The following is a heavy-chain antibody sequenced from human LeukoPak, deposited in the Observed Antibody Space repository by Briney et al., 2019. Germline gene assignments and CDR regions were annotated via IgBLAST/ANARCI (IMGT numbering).Heavy chain of an antibody. D-gene: IGHD6-13*01. Sequence: SETLSLTCTVSGGSISSTSYYWGWIRQPPGKGLEWIGSIYYSGSTYCNPSLKSRVTISVDTSKNQFSLKLSSVTAADTAVYYCARGGRAAAGGPFDPWGQGTLVTVSP. CDR2: IYYSGST. J-gene: IGHJ5*02. CDR3: ARGGRAAAGGPFDP. CDR1: GGSISSTSYY. V-gene: IGHV4-39*01.